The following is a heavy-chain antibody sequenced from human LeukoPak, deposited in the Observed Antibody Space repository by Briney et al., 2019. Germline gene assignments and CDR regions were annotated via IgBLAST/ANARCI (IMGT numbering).Heavy chain of an antibody. Sequence: PSETLSLTCTVSGGSISSYYWIWIRQPPGKGLEWIGYIYYSGSTNYSPSLKSRVTISVDTSKNQFSLKLSSVTAADTAVYYCARVPYSSGWYVDSWGQGTLVTVSS. V-gene: IGHV4-59*01. CDR1: GGSISSYY. J-gene: IGHJ4*02. D-gene: IGHD6-19*01. CDR2: IYYSGST. CDR3: ARVPYSSGWYVDS.